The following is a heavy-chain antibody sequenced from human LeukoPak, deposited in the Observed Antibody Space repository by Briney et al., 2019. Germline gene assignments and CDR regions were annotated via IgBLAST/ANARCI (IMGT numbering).Heavy chain of an antibody. Sequence: GGSLRLSCAASGFTFSSYSMNWVRQAPGKGLEWVSSISSSSSYIYYADSVKGRFTISRDNAKNSLYLQMNSLRAEDTAVYYCARSSGYGPNWFDPWGQGTLVTVSS. CDR1: GFTFSSYS. CDR3: ARSSGYGPNWFDP. V-gene: IGHV3-21*01. J-gene: IGHJ5*02. CDR2: ISSSSSYI. D-gene: IGHD5-18*01.